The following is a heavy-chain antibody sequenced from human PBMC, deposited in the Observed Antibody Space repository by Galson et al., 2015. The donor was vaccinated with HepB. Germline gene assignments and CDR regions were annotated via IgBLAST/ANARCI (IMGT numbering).Heavy chain of an antibody. CDR2: INPSGGST. CDR1: GYTFTRNY. CDR3: ARDNGVDV. V-gene: IGHV1-46*01. Sequence: SVKVSCKASGYTFTRNYMHWVRQAPGQGLEWMGIINPSGGSTSYAQKFQGRVTMTRDTSTSTVYMELNSLRSEDTAVYYCARDNGVDVWGKGTTVTVSS. J-gene: IGHJ6*04.